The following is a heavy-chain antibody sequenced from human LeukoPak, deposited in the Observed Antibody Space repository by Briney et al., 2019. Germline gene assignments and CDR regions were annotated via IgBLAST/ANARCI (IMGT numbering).Heavy chain of an antibody. V-gene: IGHV1-18*01. CDR3: ARAEVIVVAPILGDAFDI. CDR2: ISAYNGNT. Sequence: ASVKVSCKASGYTFTSYGISWVRQAPGQGPEWMGWISAYNGNTNYAQKLQGRVTMTTDTSTSTAYMELGSLRSDDTAVYYRARAEVIVVAPILGDAFDIWGQGTMVTVSS. J-gene: IGHJ3*02. D-gene: IGHD3-22*01. CDR1: GYTFTSYG.